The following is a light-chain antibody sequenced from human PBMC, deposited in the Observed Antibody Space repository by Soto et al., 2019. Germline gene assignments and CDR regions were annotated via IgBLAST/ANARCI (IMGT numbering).Light chain of an antibody. CDR2: GAS. CDR1: QAISYN. V-gene: IGKV3-15*01. CDR3: QQYNDWPPNYT. J-gene: IGKJ2*01. Sequence: TVMTQSPGTLSVSPGERATISCWASQAISYNVAWYQHFPGQAPRLLIHGASTRANGVPARFSGSGSGTEFPLQITRVQSEDFATYYCQQYNDWPPNYTFGRGTRLEI.